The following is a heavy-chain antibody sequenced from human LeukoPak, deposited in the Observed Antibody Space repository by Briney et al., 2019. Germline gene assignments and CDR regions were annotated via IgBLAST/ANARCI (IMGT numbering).Heavy chain of an antibody. Sequence: GGSLRLSCAASGFTFSSYAMSWVRQAPGKGLEWVSAISGSGGSTYYADSVKGRFTISRDNSQKTLYLQINTLRAEDTAVYYCAKEVTRGYYYDSSGLDYWGQGTLVTVSS. CDR2: ISGSGGST. CDR1: GFTFSSYA. D-gene: IGHD3-22*01. J-gene: IGHJ4*02. V-gene: IGHV3-23*01. CDR3: AKEVTRGYYYDSSGLDY.